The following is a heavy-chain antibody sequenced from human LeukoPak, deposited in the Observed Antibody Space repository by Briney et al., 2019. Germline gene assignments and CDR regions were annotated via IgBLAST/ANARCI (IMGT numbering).Heavy chain of an antibody. Sequence: GGSLRLSCAASGFTLSTYSMTWVRQAPGKGLEGVSYITRGSSYKYYADSVKGLFNISRDNAQNSLYLEMTSVRAEDTAVYYCARETHTYDFDYWGQGTLVTVSS. V-gene: IGHV3-21*01. J-gene: IGHJ4*02. CDR1: GFTLSTYS. CDR3: ARETHTYDFDY. D-gene: IGHD5-18*01. CDR2: ITRGSSYK.